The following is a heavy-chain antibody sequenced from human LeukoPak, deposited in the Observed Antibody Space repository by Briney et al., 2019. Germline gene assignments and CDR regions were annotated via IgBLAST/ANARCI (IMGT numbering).Heavy chain of an antibody. J-gene: IGHJ4*02. CDR2: ISAYNGNT. CDR1: GYTFTSYG. D-gene: IGHD3-16*02. CDR3: ARDGAPITFGGVIVTPLGY. V-gene: IGHV1-18*01. Sequence: ASVKVSCKASGYTFTSYGISWVRQAPGQGLEWMGWISAYNGNTNYAQKLQGRVTMTTDTSTSTAYMELRSLRSDDTAVYYCARDGAPITFGGVIVTPLGYWGQGTLVTVSS.